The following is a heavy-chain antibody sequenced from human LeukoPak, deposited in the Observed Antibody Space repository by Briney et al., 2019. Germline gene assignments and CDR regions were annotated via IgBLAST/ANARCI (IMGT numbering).Heavy chain of an antibody. V-gene: IGHV3-48*03. CDR2: ISSSGSTI. CDR1: GFTFSSYE. J-gene: IGHJ4*02. CDR3: ARARPGYYFDY. D-gene: IGHD3-10*01. Sequence: GGSLRLSCVVSGFTFSSYEMNWVRQAPGKGLEWVSYISSSGSTIYYADSVKGRFTISRDNAKNSLYLQMNSLRAEDTAVYYCARARPGYYFDYWGQGTLVTVSS.